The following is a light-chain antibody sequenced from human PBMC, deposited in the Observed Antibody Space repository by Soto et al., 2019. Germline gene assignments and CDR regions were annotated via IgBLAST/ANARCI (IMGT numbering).Light chain of an antibody. Sequence: DIEMTQSPSSVSASVGDRVTITCRASQGISSWLGWYQQKPGKAPKLLIYAASSLQTSGPSRFSGSGSGTDFTLTISSLEPEDFATYYCQQATSFPDTFGQGTKLEIK. V-gene: IGKV1-12*01. CDR2: AAS. CDR3: QQATSFPDT. CDR1: QGISSW. J-gene: IGKJ2*01.